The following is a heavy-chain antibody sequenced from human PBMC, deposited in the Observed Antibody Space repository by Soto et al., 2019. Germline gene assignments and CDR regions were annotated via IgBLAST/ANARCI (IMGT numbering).Heavy chain of an antibody. D-gene: IGHD1-20*01. J-gene: IGHJ1*01. Sequence: QAQLMQSGAEVKKPGSSVKVSCKASGGTFNGYAINWVRQAPGQGLEWMGGIIPLLGITNYAQKFQGRITIVADESTGTTSMDLRGLGSDDTAVYYWARDPRSITGTTSSEDFQHWGQGTLVSVSS. V-gene: IGHV1-69*01. CDR2: IIPLLGIT. CDR3: ARDPRSITGTTSSEDFQH. CDR1: GGTFNGYA.